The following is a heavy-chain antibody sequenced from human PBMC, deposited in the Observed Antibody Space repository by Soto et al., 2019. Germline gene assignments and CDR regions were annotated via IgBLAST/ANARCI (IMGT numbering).Heavy chain of an antibody. D-gene: IGHD5-18*01. CDR2: ISYDGSNK. V-gene: IGHV3-30-3*01. CDR1: GFTFSSYA. Sequence: QVQLVESGGGVVQPGRSLRLSCAASGFTFSSYAMHWVRQAPGKGLEWVAVISYDGSNKYYADSVKGRFTISRDNSKNALYLKMNSLRAEDTVVYYGARGAQIQLGSFDSWAQGPLVPVPS. CDR3: ARGAQIQLGSFDS. J-gene: IGHJ4*02.